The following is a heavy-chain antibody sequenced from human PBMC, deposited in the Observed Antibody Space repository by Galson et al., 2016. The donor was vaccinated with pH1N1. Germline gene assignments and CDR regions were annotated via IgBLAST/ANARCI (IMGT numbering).Heavy chain of an antibody. J-gene: IGHJ4*02. V-gene: IGHV3-23*01. D-gene: IGHD3-22*01. CDR3: VKYDSSGYYYGRLAN. CDR2: ISASGAST. CDR1: GFTFSVFA. Sequence: LRLSCAASGFTFSVFAMCWVRQAPGKGLEWVSGISASGASTHFADSVKGRFTISRDNSKNALYLEMNSLTGEDTAFYYCVKYDSSGYYYGRLANWGQGTLVTASS.